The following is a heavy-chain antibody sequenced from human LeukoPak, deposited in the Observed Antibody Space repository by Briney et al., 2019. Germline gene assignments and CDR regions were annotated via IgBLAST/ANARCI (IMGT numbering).Heavy chain of an antibody. D-gene: IGHD3-10*02. CDR1: GYTFTSYG. J-gene: IGHJ3*01. Sequence: AASVKVSCKASGYTFTSYGISWVRQAPGQGLEWMGWISAYNGNTNYAQKLQGRVTMTTDTSTSTAYMELRSLRSDDTAVYYCATQLDYDSTAYYLRAFDVWGQGTVVTVSS. CDR2: ISAYNGNT. CDR3: ATQLDYDSTAYYLRAFDV. V-gene: IGHV1-18*01.